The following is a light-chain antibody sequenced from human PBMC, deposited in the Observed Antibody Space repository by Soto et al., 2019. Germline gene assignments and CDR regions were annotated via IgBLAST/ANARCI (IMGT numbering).Light chain of an antibody. CDR3: SSYTSSSTLV. J-gene: IGLJ1*01. CDR1: SSDVGGYNY. Sequence: QSVLTQPASVSGSPGQSITISRTGTSSDVGGYNYVSWYQQHPGKAPKLMIYEVSNRPSGVSNRFSGSKSGNTASLTISGLQAEDEADYYCSSYTSSSTLVFGTGTRSPS. CDR2: EVS. V-gene: IGLV2-14*01.